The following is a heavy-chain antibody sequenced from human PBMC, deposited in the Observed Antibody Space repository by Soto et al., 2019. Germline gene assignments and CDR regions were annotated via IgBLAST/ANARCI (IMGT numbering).Heavy chain of an antibody. CDR3: ATISGTTRWDDY. CDR1: GFTFSSCS. CDR2: IDSSSSYI. J-gene: IGHJ4*02. Sequence: EVQLVESGGGLVKPGGSLRLSCAASGFTFSSCSMNWVRQAPGKGLEWVSSIDSSSSYIHYADSVKGRFTISRDNAKNSLYLQMNSLGAEDTAVYYCATISGTTRWDDYWGQGTLVTVSS. V-gene: IGHV3-21*01. D-gene: IGHD1-20*01.